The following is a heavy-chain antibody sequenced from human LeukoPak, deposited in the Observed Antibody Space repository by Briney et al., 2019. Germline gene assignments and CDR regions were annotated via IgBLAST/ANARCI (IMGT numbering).Heavy chain of an antibody. J-gene: IGHJ6*02. CDR1: GFTFDDYA. CDR3: AKDRGCSGGSCYFPYYYYGIDV. CDR2: ISWNSGSI. V-gene: IGHV3-9*01. D-gene: IGHD2-15*01. Sequence: GGSLRLSCAASGFTFDDYAMHWVRQAPGKGLEWVSGISWNSGSIGYADSVKGRFTISRDNAKNSLYLLMNSLRAEDTALYYCAKDRGCSGGSCYFPYYYYGIDVWGQGTTVTVSS.